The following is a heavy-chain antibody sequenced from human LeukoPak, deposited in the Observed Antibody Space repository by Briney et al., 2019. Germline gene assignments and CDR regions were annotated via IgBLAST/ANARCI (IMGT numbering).Heavy chain of an antibody. V-gene: IGHV1-8*01. CDR2: MNPNSGNT. CDR3: ERGLRFLEWLESPYYYYYGMDV. J-gene: IGHJ6*02. Sequence: ASVKVSCKASGYTFTSYDINWVRQATGQGLEWMGWMNPNSGNTGYAQKFQGRVTMTRNTTISTAYMELSSLRSEDTAVYYCERGLRFLEWLESPYYYYYGMDVWGQGTTVTVSS. D-gene: IGHD3-3*01. CDR1: GYTFTSYD.